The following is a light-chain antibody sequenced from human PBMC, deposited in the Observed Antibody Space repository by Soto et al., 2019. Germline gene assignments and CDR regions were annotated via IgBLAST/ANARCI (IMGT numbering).Light chain of an antibody. CDR1: QSVSGN. J-gene: IGKJ1*01. Sequence: EIVMTQSPATLSVSPGERAALSCRASQSVSGNLAWYQQTPGQAPRLLIYGASTRATGIPARFSGSGFGTEFTLTISSLKSEDFAVYYCQQYVATLWTFGQGTKVEVK. CDR2: GAS. V-gene: IGKV3-15*01. CDR3: QQYVATLWT.